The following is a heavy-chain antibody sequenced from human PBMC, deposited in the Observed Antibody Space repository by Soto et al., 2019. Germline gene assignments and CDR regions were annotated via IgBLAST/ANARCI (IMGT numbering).Heavy chain of an antibody. CDR1: GYTFTSIG. J-gene: IGHJ4*02. Sequence: QVQLVQSGDEVKKPGASVKVSCKASGYTFTSIGITWVRQAPGQGLEWMGWISTYNGNTNYAQNLQGRVTMTTDTSTNTRYRELRSLRSDDTADYYGARATNGGTYFYYWGRGTLVTVSS. D-gene: IGHD2-8*01. CDR3: ARATNGGTYFYY. CDR2: ISTYNGNT. V-gene: IGHV1-18*01.